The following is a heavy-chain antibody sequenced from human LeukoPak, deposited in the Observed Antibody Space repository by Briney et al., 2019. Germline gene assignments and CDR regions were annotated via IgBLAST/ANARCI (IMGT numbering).Heavy chain of an antibody. CDR3: ARQGGLRYMYYFDY. CDR2: IYYSGST. D-gene: IGHD4-17*01. Sequence: PSETLSLTCTVSGGSISSSSYYWGWIRQPPGKGLEWIGSIYYSGSTYYNPSLNSRVTISVDTSKNQFSLKLSSVTAADTAVYYCARQGGLRYMYYFDYWGQGTLVTVSS. J-gene: IGHJ4*02. V-gene: IGHV4-39*01. CDR1: GGSISSSSYY.